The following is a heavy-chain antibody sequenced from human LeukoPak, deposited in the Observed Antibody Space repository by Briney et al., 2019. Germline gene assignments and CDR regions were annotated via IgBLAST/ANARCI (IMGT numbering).Heavy chain of an antibody. CDR1: GGSISSGSYY. D-gene: IGHD5-18*01. CDR2: IYTSGST. Sequence: SETLSLTCTVSGGSISSGSYYWSWIRQPAGKGLEWIGRIYTSGSTNYNPSLKSRVTISVDTSKNQFSLKLSSVTAADTAVYYCARDTGDLGYSYGQGYFDYWGQGTLVTVSS. V-gene: IGHV4-61*02. J-gene: IGHJ4*02. CDR3: ARDTGDLGYSYGQGYFDY.